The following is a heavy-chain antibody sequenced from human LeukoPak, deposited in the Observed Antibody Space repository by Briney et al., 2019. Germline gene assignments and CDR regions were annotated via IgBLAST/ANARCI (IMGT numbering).Heavy chain of an antibody. CDR1: GFTFSSYW. D-gene: IGHD3-16*01. CDR2: INSDGSSS. J-gene: IGHJ4*02. CDR3: ARSFSLDYFDS. Sequence: SGGSLRLPCAASGFTFSSYWMHWVRQAPGKGLVWVSRINSDGSSSNYADSVKGRFTISRDNAKNTLYLQMNSLRAEDTAVYYCARSFSLDYFDSWGQGTLVTVSS. V-gene: IGHV3-74*01.